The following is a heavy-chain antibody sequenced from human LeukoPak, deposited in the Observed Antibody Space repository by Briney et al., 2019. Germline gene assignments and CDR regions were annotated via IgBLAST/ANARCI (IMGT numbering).Heavy chain of an antibody. CDR2: IYYSGST. J-gene: IGHJ3*02. Sequence: PSETLSLTCTVSGGSISSYYWSWIRQPPGKGLEWIGYIYYSGSTNYNPSLKSRVTISVDTSKNQFSLKLSSVTAADTAVYYCARVPYCSSTSCPRAFDIWGQGTMVTVSS. CDR3: ARVPYCSSTSCPRAFDI. CDR1: GGSISSYY. V-gene: IGHV4-59*01. D-gene: IGHD2-2*01.